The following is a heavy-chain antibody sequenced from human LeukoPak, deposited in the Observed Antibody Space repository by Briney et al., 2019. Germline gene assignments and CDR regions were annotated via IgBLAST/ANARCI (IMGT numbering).Heavy chain of an antibody. CDR3: AREVRWEPRGRFDY. CDR1: GDTFTSYG. J-gene: IGHJ4*02. Sequence: ASVKVYCKAVGDTFTSYGISWVRQAPGQGLEWMGWISAYNGNTNYAQKLQGRVTMTTDTSTSTAYMELRSLRSDDTAVYYCAREVRWEPRGRFDYWGQGTLVTVSS. CDR2: ISAYNGNT. D-gene: IGHD1-26*01. V-gene: IGHV1-18*01.